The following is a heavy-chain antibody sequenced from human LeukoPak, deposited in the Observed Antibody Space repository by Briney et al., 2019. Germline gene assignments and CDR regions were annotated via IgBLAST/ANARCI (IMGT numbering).Heavy chain of an antibody. CDR2: FDPEDGET. CDR3: ARSGVGSSWLSTDAFDI. CDR1: GYTLTELS. Sequence: ASVKVSCKVSGYTLTELSMHWVRQAPGKGLEWMGGFDPEDGETIYAQKFQGRVTMTEDTSTDTAYMELSSLRSEDTAVYYCARSGVGSSWLSTDAFDIWGQGTMVTVSS. J-gene: IGHJ3*02. V-gene: IGHV1-24*01. D-gene: IGHD6-13*01.